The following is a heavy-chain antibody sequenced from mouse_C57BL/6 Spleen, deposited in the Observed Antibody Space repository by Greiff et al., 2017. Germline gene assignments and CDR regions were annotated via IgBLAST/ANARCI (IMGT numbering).Heavy chain of an antibody. CDR2: INPNNGGT. V-gene: IGHV1-22*01. Sequence: EVQLQQSGPELVKPGASVKMSCKASGYTFTDYNMHWVKQSHGKSLEWIGYINPNNGGTSYNQKFKGKATLTVNKSSSTAYMELRSLTSEDSAVYYCARSGNYDYEKGYWGQGTTLTVSS. J-gene: IGHJ2*01. CDR1: GYTFTDYN. CDR3: ARSGNYDYEKGY. D-gene: IGHD2-4*01.